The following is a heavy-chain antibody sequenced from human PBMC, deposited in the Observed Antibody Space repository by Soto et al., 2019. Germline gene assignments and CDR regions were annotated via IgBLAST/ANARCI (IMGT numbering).Heavy chain of an antibody. Sequence: PGGSLRLSCAASGFTFSSYAMSWVRQAPGKGLEWVSAISGSGGSTYYADSVKGRFTISRDNSKNTLYLQMNSLRAEDTAVYYCASSPAWYYYYGMDVWGQGTTVTVSS. J-gene: IGHJ6*02. CDR1: GFTFSSYA. V-gene: IGHV3-23*01. CDR2: ISGSGGST. CDR3: ASSPAWYYYYGMDV.